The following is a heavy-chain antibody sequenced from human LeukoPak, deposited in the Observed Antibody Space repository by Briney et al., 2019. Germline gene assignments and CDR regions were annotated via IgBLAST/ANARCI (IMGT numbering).Heavy chain of an antibody. CDR1: GGTFSSYA. CDR2: IIPIFGTA. V-gene: IGHV1-69*01. Sequence: GSSVKVSCKASGGTFSSYAISWVRQAPGQGLEWMGGIIPIFGTANYAQKFQGRVTITADESTSTAYMELSSLRSEDTAVYYCFRPILTGYWDTNWFDPWGQGTLVTVSS. CDR3: FRPILTGYWDTNWFDP. D-gene: IGHD3-9*01. J-gene: IGHJ5*02.